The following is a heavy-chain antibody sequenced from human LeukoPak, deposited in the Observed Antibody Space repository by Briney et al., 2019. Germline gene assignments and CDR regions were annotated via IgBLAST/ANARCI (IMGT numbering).Heavy chain of an antibody. D-gene: IGHD1-26*01. J-gene: IGHJ4*02. V-gene: IGHV3-7*01. CDR1: GFTFSSYG. CDR2: IKQDGSEK. CDR3: ARDGGSYDY. Sequence: PGGSLRLSCAASGFTFSSYGMHWVRQAPGKGLEWVANIKQDGSEKYYVDSVKGRFTISRDNAKNSLYLQMNSLRAEDTAVYYCARDGGSYDYWGQGTLVTVSS.